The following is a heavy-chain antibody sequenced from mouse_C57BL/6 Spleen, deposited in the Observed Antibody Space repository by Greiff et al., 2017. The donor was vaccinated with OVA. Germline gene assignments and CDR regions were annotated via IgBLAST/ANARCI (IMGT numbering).Heavy chain of an antibody. J-gene: IGHJ4*01. CDR3: ARSPLDSSGYGGYAMDY. D-gene: IGHD3-2*02. CDR1: GYTFTSYW. V-gene: IGHV1-55*01. Sequence: VQLQQPGAELVKPGASVKMSCKASGYTFTSYWITWVKQRPGQGLEWIGDIYPGSGSTNYNEKFKSKATLTVDTSSSTAYMQLSSLTSEDSAVYYCARSPLDSSGYGGYAMDYWGQGTSVTVSS. CDR2: IYPGSGST.